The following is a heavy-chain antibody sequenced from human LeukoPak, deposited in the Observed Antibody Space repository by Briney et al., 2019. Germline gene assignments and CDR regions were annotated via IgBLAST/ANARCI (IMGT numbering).Heavy chain of an antibody. CDR3: ARSHGLY. Sequence: PSETLSLTCTVSADSLSGYLWAWIRQPPGKGLEWIGYVSDSGSTNYNPSLKSRPSISLDTAKNQFSLKLRSVTAADTAVYYCARSHGLYWGQGTLVTVSS. CDR1: ADSLSGYL. V-gene: IGHV4-59*01. J-gene: IGHJ4*02. CDR2: VSDSGST.